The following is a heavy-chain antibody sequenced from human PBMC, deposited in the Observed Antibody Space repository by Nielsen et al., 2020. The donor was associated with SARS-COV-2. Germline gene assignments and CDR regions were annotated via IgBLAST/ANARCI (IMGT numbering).Heavy chain of an antibody. CDR2: IDPSDSYT. J-gene: IGHJ4*02. V-gene: IGHV5-10-1*01. CDR1: GYSFTSYW. Sequence: KVPCKGSGYSFTSYWISWVRQMPGKGLEWMGRIDPSDSYTNYSPSFQGHVTISGDKSISTAYLQWSSLKASDTAMYYCVRGSHCSSTRCHIDYWGQGTLVTVSS. CDR3: VRGSHCSSTRCHIDY. D-gene: IGHD2-2*01.